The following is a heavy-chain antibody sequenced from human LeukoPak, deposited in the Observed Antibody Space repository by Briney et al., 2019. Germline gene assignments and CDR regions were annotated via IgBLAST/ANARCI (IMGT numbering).Heavy chain of an antibody. D-gene: IGHD3-22*01. CDR1: GGSFSGYY. V-gene: IGHV4-34*01. J-gene: IGHJ4*02. CDR2: INHSGST. CDR3: ARELNYYDSSGYSPFDY. Sequence: PSETLSLTCAVYGGSFSGYYWSWIRQPPGKGLEWIGEINHSGSTNYNPSLKSRVTISVDTSKNQFSLKLSSVTAADTAVYYCARELNYYDSSGYSPFDYWGQGTLVTVSS.